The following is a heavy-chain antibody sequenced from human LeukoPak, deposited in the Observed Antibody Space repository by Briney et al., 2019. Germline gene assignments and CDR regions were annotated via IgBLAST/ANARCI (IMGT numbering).Heavy chain of an antibody. D-gene: IGHD2-2*01. CDR3: ARSSTFEY. V-gene: IGHV3-11*04. CDR2: STTSGSTL. CDR1: GFTFSDYY. Sequence: GGSLRLSCAASGFTFSDYYMSWIRQAPGKGLEWVSSSTTSGSTLYFADSVKGRFTISRDNAKNSLHLQMNSLRAEDTAVYFCARSSTFEYWGQGTLVTVSS. J-gene: IGHJ4*02.